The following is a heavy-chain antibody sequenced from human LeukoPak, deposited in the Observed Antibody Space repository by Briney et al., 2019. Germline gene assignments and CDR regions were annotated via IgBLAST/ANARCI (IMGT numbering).Heavy chain of an antibody. CDR3: ARDLSLTYYDFWSGYYRSTFGAGYYGMDV. J-gene: IGHJ6*02. CDR1: GYTFTSYY. D-gene: IGHD3-3*01. CDR2: INPSGGST. V-gene: IGHV1-46*01. Sequence: GASVKVSCKASGYTFTSYYMHWVRQAPGQGLEWMGIINPSGGSTSYAQKFQGRVTMTRDTSTSTVYMELSSLRFEDTAVYYCARDLSLTYYDFWSGYYRSTFGAGYYGMDVWGQGTTVTVSS.